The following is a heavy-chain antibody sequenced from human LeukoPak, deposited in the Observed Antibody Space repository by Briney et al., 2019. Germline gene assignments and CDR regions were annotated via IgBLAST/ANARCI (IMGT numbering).Heavy chain of an antibody. CDR2: ISYDGSNK. V-gene: IGHV3-30-3*01. D-gene: IGHD3-10*01. CDR3: ARDRALLWFGETSSYYGMDV. J-gene: IGHJ6*02. Sequence: GGSLRLSCAASGFTFSSYAMHWVRQAPGKGLEWVAVISYDGSNKYYADSVKGRFTISRDNSKNTLYLQMNSLRAEDTAVYYCARDRALLWFGETSSYYGMDVWGQGTTVTVSS. CDR1: GFTFSSYA.